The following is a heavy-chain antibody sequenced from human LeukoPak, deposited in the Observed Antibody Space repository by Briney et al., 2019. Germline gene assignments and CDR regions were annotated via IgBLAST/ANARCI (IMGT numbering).Heavy chain of an antibody. Sequence: SVKVSCKASGDTFSSYNISWVTHPPGQGLEWVGRIIHMLGIANYAQKFQGRVTVTADKDTSTAYMELSSLRSEDTAVYDCAGSYCSSTSCYFGYYYGMDVWGQGTTVTVSS. CDR2: IIHMLGIA. D-gene: IGHD2-2*01. CDR1: GDTFSSYN. V-gene: IGHV1-69*02. CDR3: AGSYCSSTSCYFGYYYGMDV. J-gene: IGHJ6*02.